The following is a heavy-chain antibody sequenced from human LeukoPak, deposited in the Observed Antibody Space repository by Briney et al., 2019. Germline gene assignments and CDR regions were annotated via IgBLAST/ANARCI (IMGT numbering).Heavy chain of an antibody. J-gene: IGHJ4*02. V-gene: IGHV3-7*01. CDR1: GFIFSSYG. CDR3: ARDTTYKLDN. D-gene: IGHD1-1*01. Sequence: PGGSPRLSCAASGFIFSSYGMHWVRQAPGKGLEWVANIKQDGSQKYYVESVKGRFTISRDNAKNSLYLQMNSLRAEDTAIYYCARDTTYKLDNWGQGTLVTVSS. CDR2: IKQDGSQK.